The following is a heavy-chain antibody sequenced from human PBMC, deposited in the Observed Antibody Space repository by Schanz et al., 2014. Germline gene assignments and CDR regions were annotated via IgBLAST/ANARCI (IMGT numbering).Heavy chain of an antibody. CDR3: AKVRYSSGWRGDYFDE. D-gene: IGHD6-25*01. J-gene: IGHJ4*02. V-gene: IGHV3-23*01. CDR2: ISGGGGTT. Sequence: EVQLLESGGGLVQPGGSLRLSCAASGITFSSHSFNWVRQAPGKGLEWVSAISGGGGTTYYTDSVKGRFTISRDNSKNTLYLQMNSLRAEDTAVYYCAKVRYSSGWRGDYFDEWGQGTLVTVAS. CDR1: GITFSSHS.